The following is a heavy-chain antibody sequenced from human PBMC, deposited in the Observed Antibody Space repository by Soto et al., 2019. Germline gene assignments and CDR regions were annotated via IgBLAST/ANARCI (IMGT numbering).Heavy chain of an antibody. D-gene: IGHD4-17*01. Sequence: QVQLVQSGAEVKQPGASVKVSCKASGYTFTNYGFTWVRQAPGQGLEWLGWISTYNGNTKYAQKVQGRLTMTTDTSTSTANMELTSLRSDDTALYYFARTTVTASYDYMDVWGKGSTVTVSS. CDR3: ARTTVTASYDYMDV. CDR2: ISTYNGNT. CDR1: GYTFTNYG. V-gene: IGHV1-18*01. J-gene: IGHJ6*03.